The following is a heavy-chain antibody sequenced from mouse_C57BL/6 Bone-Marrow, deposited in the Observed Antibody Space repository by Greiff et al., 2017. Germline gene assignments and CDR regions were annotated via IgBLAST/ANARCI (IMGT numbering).Heavy chain of an antibody. CDR1: GYAFTNYL. D-gene: IGHD1-1*01. Sequence: QVQLQQSGAELVRPGTSVKVSCKASGYAFTNYLIAWVKQRPGPGLVWIGVINPGSGGTNYNEKFKGKSTLTATKSSSTAYMQLISLTSEDSAVYFCARFYCYGSSRFDYGGQGTTLTVSS. CDR2: INPGSGGT. CDR3: ARFYCYGSSRFDY. V-gene: IGHV1-54*01. J-gene: IGHJ2*01.